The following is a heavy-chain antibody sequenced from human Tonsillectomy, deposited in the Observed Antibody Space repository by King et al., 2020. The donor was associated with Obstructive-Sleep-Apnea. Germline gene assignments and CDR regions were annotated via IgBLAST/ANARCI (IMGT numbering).Heavy chain of an antibody. Sequence: VQLVESGGGLVQPGGSLRLSCAASGFTFSSYWMHWVRQAPGKGLVWVSRINSDGSSPSYADSVNGRFTISRDNAKNTLYLQMNSLRAEDTAVYYCVRARWYYDSPEPFWDWGQGTLVTVSS. J-gene: IGHJ4*02. CDR1: GFTFSSYW. CDR3: VRARWYYDSPEPFWD. V-gene: IGHV3-74*01. D-gene: IGHD3-22*01. CDR2: INSDGSSP.